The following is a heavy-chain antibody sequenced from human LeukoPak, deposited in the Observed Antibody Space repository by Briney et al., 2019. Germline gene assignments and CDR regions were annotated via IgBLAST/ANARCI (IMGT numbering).Heavy chain of an antibody. D-gene: IGHD3-22*01. CDR3: ARLPPYYDISGYYT. J-gene: IGHJ5*02. CDR2: IYYTGST. CDR1: GGSISSSSYY. V-gene: IGHV4-39*07. Sequence: SETLSLTCTVSGGSISSSSYYWGWIRQPPGKGLEWIGNIYYTGSTYYNPSLKSRVTLSVDTSKNQFSLKLSSVTAADTAVYYCARLPPYYDISGYYTWGQGTLVTVSS.